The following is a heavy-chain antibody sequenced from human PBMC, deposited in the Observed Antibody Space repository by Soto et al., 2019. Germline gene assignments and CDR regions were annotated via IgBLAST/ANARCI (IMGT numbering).Heavy chain of an antibody. CDR2: IYHGDSDT. D-gene: IGHD3-3*01. CDR1: GYSFTSYW. J-gene: IGHJ6*02. Sequence: LKISCKGSGYSFTSYWIGWVRQMPGKGLEWMGIIYHGDSDTRYSPSFQGQVTISADKSISTAYLQWSSLKASDTAMYYCARLETEETIFGVVISYGMDVWGQGTTVTVSS. V-gene: IGHV5-51*01. CDR3: ARLETEETIFGVVISYGMDV.